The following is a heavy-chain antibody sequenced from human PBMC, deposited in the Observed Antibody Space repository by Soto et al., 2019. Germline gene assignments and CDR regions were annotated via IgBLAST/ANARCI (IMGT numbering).Heavy chain of an antibody. CDR3: ARDGLRYFDWLPDYYYYYGMDV. V-gene: IGHV1-18*01. CDR1: GYTFTSYG. D-gene: IGHD3-9*01. Sequence: ASGKVSCKASGYTFTSYGISWVRQAPGQGLEWMGWISAYNGNTNYAQKLQGRVTMTTDTSTSTAYMELRSLRSDDTAVYYCARDGLRYFDWLPDYYYYYGMDVWGQGTTVTVSS. J-gene: IGHJ6*02. CDR2: ISAYNGNT.